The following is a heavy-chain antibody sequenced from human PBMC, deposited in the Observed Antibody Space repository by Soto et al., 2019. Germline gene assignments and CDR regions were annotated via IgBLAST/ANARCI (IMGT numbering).Heavy chain of an antibody. CDR3: ARKGSSSTYYYYMDV. V-gene: IGHV4-39*01. CDR2: IYYSGST. CDR1: GGSISSSSYY. J-gene: IGHJ6*03. Sequence: SETLSLTCTVSGGSISSSSYYWGWIRQPPGKGLEWIGSIYYSGSTYYNPSLKSRVTISVDTSKNQFSLKLSSVTAADTAVYYCARKGSSSTYYYYMDVWGKGTTVTVSS. D-gene: IGHD6-6*01.